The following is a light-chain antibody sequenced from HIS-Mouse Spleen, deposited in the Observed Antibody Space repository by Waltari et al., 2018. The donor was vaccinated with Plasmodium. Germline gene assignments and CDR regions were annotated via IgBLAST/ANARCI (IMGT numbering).Light chain of an antibody. J-gene: IGKJ3*01. Sequence: EIVMTQSPATLSVSPGERATLTCRASQSVSSNLAWYQQKPGQGPRLLIYGASTRATGIPARFSGSGSGTEFTLTISSLQSEDFAVYYCQQYNNWSFTFGPGTKVDIK. CDR3: QQYNNWSFT. V-gene: IGKV3-15*01. CDR1: QSVSSN. CDR2: GAS.